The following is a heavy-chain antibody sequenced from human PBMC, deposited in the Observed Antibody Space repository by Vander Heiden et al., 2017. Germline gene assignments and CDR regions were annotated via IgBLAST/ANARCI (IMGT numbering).Heavy chain of an antibody. CDR3: AKDRRSGGSCHDY. J-gene: IGHJ4*02. Sequence: GQPLHLGGAVVQSGAPLRVACAASGFTISTCAISWLRQAPGMRPDSVSGISGGGGSTNYADSVKGRFTISRDDSKNTLYLQMNSLRGEDTAVYYCAKDRRSGGSCHDYWGQGTLVTVSS. CDR2: ISGGGGST. V-gene: IGHV3-23*01. CDR1: GFTISTCA. D-gene: IGHD2-15*01.